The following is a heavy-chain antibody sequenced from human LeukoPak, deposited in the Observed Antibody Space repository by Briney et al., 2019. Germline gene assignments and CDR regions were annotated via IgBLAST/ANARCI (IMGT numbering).Heavy chain of an antibody. J-gene: IGHJ6*03. V-gene: IGHV4-34*01. CDR2: INHSGST. D-gene: IGHD3-10*01. Sequence: PSETLSLTCAVYGGSFSGYYWSWIRQPPRKGLEWIGEINHSGSTNYNPSLKSRVTISVDTSKNQFSLKLSSVTAADTAVYYCARAKREAYYYGSGSYMDVWGKGTTVTVSS. CDR3: ARAKREAYYYGSGSYMDV. CDR1: GGSFSGYY.